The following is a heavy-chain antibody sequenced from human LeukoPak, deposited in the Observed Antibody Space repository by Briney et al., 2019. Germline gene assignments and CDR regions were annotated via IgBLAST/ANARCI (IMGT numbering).Heavy chain of an antibody. Sequence: SETLSLTCTVSGDSISGVSSYWSWIRQPAGKALEWIGRIYSSGNTNYNPSFKSRVTMSLDTSKTQFSLKLTSVTAADTAVYYCARENIELVPAAVDGWFDPWGQGTLVTVSS. J-gene: IGHJ5*02. CDR2: IYSSGNT. CDR1: GDSISGVSSY. D-gene: IGHD2-2*01. V-gene: IGHV4-61*02. CDR3: ARENIELVPAAVDGWFDP.